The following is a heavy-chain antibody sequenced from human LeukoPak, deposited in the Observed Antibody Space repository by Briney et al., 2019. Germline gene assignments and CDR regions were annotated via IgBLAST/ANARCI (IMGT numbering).Heavy chain of an antibody. J-gene: IGHJ4*02. V-gene: IGHV3-53*01. CDR2: IYSGGST. Sequence: GSLRLSCAASGFTVSSNYMSWVRQAPGMGLEWVSVIYSGGSTYYADSVKGRFTISRDNSKNTLYLQMNSLRADDTAVYYCARDLAAAGDYWGQGTLVTVSS. D-gene: IGHD6-13*01. CDR1: GFTVSSNY. CDR3: ARDLAAAGDY.